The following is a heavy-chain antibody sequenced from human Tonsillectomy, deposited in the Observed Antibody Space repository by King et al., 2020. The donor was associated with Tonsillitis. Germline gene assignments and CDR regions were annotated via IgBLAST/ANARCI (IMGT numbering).Heavy chain of an antibody. D-gene: IGHD2-21*02. CDR2: IVVGSGNT. J-gene: IGHJ4*02. CDR1: GFTFTSSA. CDR3: AAGRGGDWLIDY. V-gene: IGHV1-58*02. Sequence: SGPAVPPPGTSVKVSCKASGFTFTSSAMQWVRQARGHRLEWIGWIVVGSGNTNYAQKFQERVTITRDMSTSTAYMELSSLRSEDTAVYYCAAGRGGDWLIDYWGQGTLVTVSS.